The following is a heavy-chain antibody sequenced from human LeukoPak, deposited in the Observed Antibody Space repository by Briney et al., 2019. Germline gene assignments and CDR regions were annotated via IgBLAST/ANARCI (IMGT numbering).Heavy chain of an antibody. J-gene: IGHJ4*02. CDR2: IYYSGST. V-gene: IGHV4-39*01. D-gene: IGHD3-22*01. Sequence: SETLSLTCTVPGDSISTSSYYWGWIRQPPGKGLEWLGSIYYSGSTYYNPSLKSRVTISVDTSKNQFSLNLYSVTAADTAVFYCARSYYYDYRQIDYWGQGTLVTVSS. CDR3: ARSYYYDYRQIDY. CDR1: GDSISTSSYY.